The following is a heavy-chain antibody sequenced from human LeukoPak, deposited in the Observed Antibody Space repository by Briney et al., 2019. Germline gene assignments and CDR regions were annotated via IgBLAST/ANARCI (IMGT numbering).Heavy chain of an antibody. J-gene: IGHJ3*02. D-gene: IGHD6-6*01. CDR3: ARKKGLAARLVVPDAFDI. CDR2: IYYSGST. CDR1: GGSISSYY. Sequence: PSETLSLTCTVSGGSISSYYWSWIRQPPGKGLEWIGYIYYSGSTYYNPSLKSRVTISVDTSKNQFSLKLSSVTAADTAVYYCARKKGLAARLVVPDAFDIWGQGTMVTVSS. V-gene: IGHV4-59*12.